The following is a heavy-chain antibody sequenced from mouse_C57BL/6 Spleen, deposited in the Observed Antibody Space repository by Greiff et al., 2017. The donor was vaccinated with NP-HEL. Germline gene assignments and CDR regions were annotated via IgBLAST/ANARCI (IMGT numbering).Heavy chain of an antibody. CDR2: IDPSDSYT. D-gene: IGHD2-5*01. V-gene: IGHV1-59*01. CDR1: GYTFTSYW. Sequence: QVQLQQPGAELVRPGTSVKLSCKASGYTFTSYWMHWVKQRPGQGLEWIGVIDPSDSYTNYSQKFKGKATLTVDTSSSTAYMQLSSLTSEDSAVYYCARRDRNYGAWFAYWGQGTLVTVSA. J-gene: IGHJ3*01. CDR3: ARRDRNYGAWFAY.